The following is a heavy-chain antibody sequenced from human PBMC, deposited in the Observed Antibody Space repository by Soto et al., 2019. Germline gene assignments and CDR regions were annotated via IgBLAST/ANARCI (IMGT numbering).Heavy chain of an antibody. CDR2: ISSSSSTI. Sequence: GGSLRLSCAASGFTFSSYSMNWVRQAPGKGLEWVSYISSSSSTIYYADSVKGRFTISRDNAKNSLYLQMNSLRAEDMAVYYCARDDYGDYHYAFDVWGQGTMVTVSS. J-gene: IGHJ3*01. CDR1: GFTFSSYS. CDR3: ARDDYGDYHYAFDV. V-gene: IGHV3-48*01. D-gene: IGHD4-17*01.